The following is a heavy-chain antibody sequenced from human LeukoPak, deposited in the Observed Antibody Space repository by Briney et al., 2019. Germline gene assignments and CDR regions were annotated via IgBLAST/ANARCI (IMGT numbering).Heavy chain of an antibody. CDR2: IYYSGST. D-gene: IGHD3-16*01. CDR3: ARDGGGDAFDI. CDR1: GGSISSGGYY. V-gene: IGHV4-31*03. Sequence: SETPSLTCTVSGGSISSGGYYWSWIRQHPGKGLEWIGYIYYSGSTYYNPSLKSRVTISVDTSKNQFSLKLSSVTAADTAVYYCARDGGGDAFDIWGQGTMVTVSS. J-gene: IGHJ3*02.